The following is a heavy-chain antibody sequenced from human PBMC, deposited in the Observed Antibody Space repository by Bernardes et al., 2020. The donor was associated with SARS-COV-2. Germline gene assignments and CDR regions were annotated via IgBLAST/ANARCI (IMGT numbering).Heavy chain of an antibody. V-gene: IGHV4-61*01. J-gene: IGHJ5*02. Sequence: SETLSLSCSVSRGTVSVGSNYWTWIRQPPGKGLEWIGYVYYPGSINYNPSLKSRVTISVDTSKNQFSLKLTSVTAADTAVYYCVRGTGFCSGGSCSWIDPWGQGTLVSVSS. D-gene: IGHD2-15*01. CDR2: VYYPGSI. CDR1: RGTVSVGSNY. CDR3: VRGTGFCSGGSCSWIDP.